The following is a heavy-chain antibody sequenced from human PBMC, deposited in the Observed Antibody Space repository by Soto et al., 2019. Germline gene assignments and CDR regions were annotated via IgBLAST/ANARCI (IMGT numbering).Heavy chain of an antibody. CDR1: GYTFTSYY. Sequence: GASVKVSCKASGYTFTSYYMHWVRQAPGQGLEWMGIINPSGGSTSYAQKFRGRVTMTRDTSTSTVYMELSSLRSEDTAVYYCARDKSILLWFGELLYYGMDVWGQGTTVTVSS. CDR3: ARDKSILLWFGELLYYGMDV. V-gene: IGHV1-46*01. CDR2: INPSGGST. D-gene: IGHD3-10*01. J-gene: IGHJ6*01.